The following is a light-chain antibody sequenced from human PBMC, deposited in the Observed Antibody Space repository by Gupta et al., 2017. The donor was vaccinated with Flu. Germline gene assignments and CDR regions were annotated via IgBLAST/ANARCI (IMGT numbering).Light chain of an antibody. CDR1: GSNIGNNY. Sequence: QSVLTQPPSVSAAPGQRVTISCSGSGSNIGNNYVSWYQQFPGTAPKLLIYDNSKGPSGIPDRFSGSKSGTSATLGITGLQTGDEADYYCGTWDSSLSAGVFGGGTKLTVL. V-gene: IGLV1-51*01. J-gene: IGLJ3*02. CDR3: GTWDSSLSAGV. CDR2: DNS.